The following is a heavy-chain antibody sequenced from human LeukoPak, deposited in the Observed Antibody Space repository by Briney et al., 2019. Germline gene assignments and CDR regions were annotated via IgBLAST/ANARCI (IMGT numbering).Heavy chain of an antibody. J-gene: IGHJ4*02. Sequence: GGSLRLSCAASGFTFSSYSMNWVRKAPGKGLEWVSTISYSGSPYYTESVKGRFTISRDNAKNSVYLQMNSLRVEDTALYYCARDGSAWSRDYWGQGTLVTVSS. CDR1: GFTFSSYS. CDR3: ARDGSAWSRDY. D-gene: IGHD6-19*01. CDR2: ISYSGSP. V-gene: IGHV3-21*01.